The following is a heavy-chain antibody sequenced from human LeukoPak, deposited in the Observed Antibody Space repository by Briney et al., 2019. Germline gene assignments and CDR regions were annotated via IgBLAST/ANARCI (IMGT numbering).Heavy chain of an antibody. J-gene: IGHJ5*02. CDR1: GGSISSYY. V-gene: IGHV4-4*09. CDR2: IYTSGST. Sequence: SETLSLTCTVSGGSISSYYWSWIRQPPGKGLEWIGYIYTSGSTNYNPSLKSRVTISVDTSKNQFSLKLSSVTAADTAVYYCARANYDFWSGYYLNWFDPWGQGTLVTVSS. CDR3: ARANYDFWSGYYLNWFDP. D-gene: IGHD3-3*01.